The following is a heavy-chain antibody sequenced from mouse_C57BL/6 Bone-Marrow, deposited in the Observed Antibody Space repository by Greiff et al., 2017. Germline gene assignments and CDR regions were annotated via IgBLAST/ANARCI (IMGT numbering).Heavy chain of an antibody. CDR2: ISYSGST. J-gene: IGHJ4*01. Sequence: EVKLVESGPGLAKPSQTLSLTCSVTGYSITSDYWNWIRKFPGNKLEYMGYISYSGSTYYNPSLKSRISITRDTSKNQYYLQLNSVTTEDTATYYCARLDSRDYYAMDYWGQGTSVTVSS. CDR3: ARLDSRDYYAMDY. V-gene: IGHV3-8*01. CDR1: GYSITSDY.